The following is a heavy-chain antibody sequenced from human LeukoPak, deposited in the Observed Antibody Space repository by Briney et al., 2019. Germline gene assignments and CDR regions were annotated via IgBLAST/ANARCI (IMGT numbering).Heavy chain of an antibody. D-gene: IGHD6-13*01. CDR3: AKSRGSSWYLFDY. Sequence: PWGSLRLSCAVSGFTFSSYAMTWVRQAPGKGLEWVSGISDSGGSIYYADSVKGRFTISRDNSKKMVYLQMNSLRAEDTAVYYCAKSRGSSWYLFDYWGQGTLVTVSS. CDR1: GFTFSSYA. J-gene: IGHJ4*02. V-gene: IGHV3-23*01. CDR2: ISDSGGSI.